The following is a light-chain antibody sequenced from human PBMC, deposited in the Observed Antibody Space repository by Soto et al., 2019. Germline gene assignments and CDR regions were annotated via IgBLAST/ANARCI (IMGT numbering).Light chain of an antibody. V-gene: IGLV2-14*03. J-gene: IGLJ2*01. Sequence: QAVLTQPASVSGSPGQSITISCTGTSNDVGGYNYVSWYQQHPGKAPKLIIYDVSNRPSGVSYRFSGSKSGNTASLTVSGLQAEDEADYYCSSYTVTSTVVFGGGTKLTVL. CDR1: SNDVGGYNY. CDR3: SSYTVTSTVV. CDR2: DVS.